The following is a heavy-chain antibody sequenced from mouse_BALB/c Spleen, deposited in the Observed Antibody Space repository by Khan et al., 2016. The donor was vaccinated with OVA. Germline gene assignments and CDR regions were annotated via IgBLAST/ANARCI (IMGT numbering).Heavy chain of an antibody. CDR3: ARMARTIN. J-gene: IGHJ2*01. Sequence: EVQLVESGGGLVQPGGSLKLFCAASGFTFSSYGMSWVRQTPDKRLELVATINSNGGSTYYPDSAKGRFTISRDNAKNTLYLQMSSLKSEDTAMYYCARMARTINWGQGTTLTVSS. CDR1: GFTFSSYG. CDR2: INSNGGST. V-gene: IGHV5-6-3*01.